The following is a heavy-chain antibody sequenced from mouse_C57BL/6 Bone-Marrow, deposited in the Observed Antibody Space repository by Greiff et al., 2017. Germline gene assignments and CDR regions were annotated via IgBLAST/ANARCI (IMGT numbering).Heavy chain of an antibody. D-gene: IGHD1-1*01. V-gene: IGHV1-81*01. J-gene: IGHJ4*01. CDR1: GYTFTSYG. CDR2: IYPRSGNT. Sequence: VQLQQSGAELARPGASVKLSCKASGYTFTSYGIRWVKQRPGHGLEWIGEIYPRSGNTYYNEKFKGKATLTADKSSSTAYMELRSLTSEDSAVYFGARGDYYGSSLTRDYWGQGNAVTV. CDR3: ARGDYYGSSLTRDY.